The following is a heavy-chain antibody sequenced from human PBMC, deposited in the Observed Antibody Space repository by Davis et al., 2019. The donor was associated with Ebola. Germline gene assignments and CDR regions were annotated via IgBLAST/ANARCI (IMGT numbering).Heavy chain of an antibody. D-gene: IGHD6-19*01. V-gene: IGHV3-23*01. CDR1: GFTFSSYA. CDR2: ISGSGGST. Sequence: GESLKISCAASGFTFSSYAMSWVRQAPGKGLEWVSAISGSGGSTYYADSVKGRFTISRDNSKNTLYLQMNSLRAEDTAVYYCARGGSSGWYNWFDPWGQGTLVTVSS. J-gene: IGHJ5*02. CDR3: ARGGSSGWYNWFDP.